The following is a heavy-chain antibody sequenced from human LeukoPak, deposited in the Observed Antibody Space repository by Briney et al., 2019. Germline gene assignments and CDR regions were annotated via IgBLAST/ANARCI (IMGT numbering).Heavy chain of an antibody. V-gene: IGHV1-18*01. CDR3: ARERRSEWELLAGMDV. Sequence: ASVKVSCKASGGTFSSYAISWVRQAPGQGLEWMGWISAYNGNTNYAQKLQGRVTMTTDTSTSTAYMELRSLRSDDTAVYYCARERRSEWELLAGMDVWGQGTTVTVSS. D-gene: IGHD1-26*01. CDR1: GGTFSSYA. J-gene: IGHJ6*02. CDR2: ISAYNGNT.